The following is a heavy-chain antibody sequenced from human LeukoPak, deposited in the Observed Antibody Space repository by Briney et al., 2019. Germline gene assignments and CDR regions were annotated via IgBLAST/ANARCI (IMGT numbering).Heavy chain of an antibody. J-gene: IGHJ4*02. CDR1: GYTFTNNY. CDR3: ARAYSSSSDFDY. D-gene: IGHD6-6*01. V-gene: IGHV1-18*04. CDR2: ISAYNGNT. Sequence: ASVKVSCKASGYTFTNNYLHWVRQAPGQGLEWMGWISAYNGNTNYAQKLQGRVTMTTDTSTSTAYMELRSLRSDDTAVYYCARAYSSSSDFDYWGQGTLVTVSS.